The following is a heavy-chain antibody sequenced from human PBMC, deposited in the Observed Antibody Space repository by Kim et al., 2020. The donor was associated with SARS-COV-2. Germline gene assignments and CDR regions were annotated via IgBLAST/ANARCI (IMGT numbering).Heavy chain of an antibody. Sequence: GGSLRLSCAASGFTFSSYAMSWVRQAPGKGLEWVSAISGSGGSTYYADSVKGRFTISRDNSKNTLYLQMNSLRAEDTAVYYCAKVRHYYDSSGYYYFDYWGQGTLVTVSS. CDR3: AKVRHYYDSSGYYYFDY. CDR1: GFTFSSYA. D-gene: IGHD3-22*01. V-gene: IGHV3-23*01. CDR2: ISGSGGST. J-gene: IGHJ4*02.